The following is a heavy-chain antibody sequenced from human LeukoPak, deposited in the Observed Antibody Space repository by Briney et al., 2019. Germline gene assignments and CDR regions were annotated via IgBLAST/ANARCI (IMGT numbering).Heavy chain of an antibody. CDR2: IYNSGSN. CDR3: ARVEWFGELSTFDI. J-gene: IGHJ3*02. V-gene: IGHV4-61*01. Sequence: SETLSLTCTVSGGSVSSGTYYWSWIRQPPGEGLEWIGYIYNSGSNNYNPSLKSRVTISVDTSKNQFSLKLSSVTAADTAVYYCARVEWFGELSTFDIWGQGTMVTVSS. CDR1: GGSVSSGTYY. D-gene: IGHD3-10*01.